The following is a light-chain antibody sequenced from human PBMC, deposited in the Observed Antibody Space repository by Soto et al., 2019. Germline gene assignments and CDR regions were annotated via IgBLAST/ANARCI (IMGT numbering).Light chain of an antibody. CDR3: QQSYSTPPT. CDR1: QSISSY. Sequence: DIQMTQSPSSLSASVGDRVTITCRASQSISSYFNRYQQKPGKAPKLLIYAASNLQSGVPSRFSGSGSGTDFTLTINSLQPEDFATYYCQQSYSTPPTFGQGTKVDIK. V-gene: IGKV1-39*01. CDR2: AAS. J-gene: IGKJ2*01.